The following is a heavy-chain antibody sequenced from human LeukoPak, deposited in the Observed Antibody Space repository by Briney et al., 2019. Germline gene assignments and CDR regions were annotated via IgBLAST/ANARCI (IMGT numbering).Heavy chain of an antibody. Sequence: PGGSLRLSCGASGFTFSAHAMNWVRQAPGREMQWVSSITDTTGNTYVADSVKGRFTISRDNSRSTLYLQMTSLRTEDTAIYYCARGTLGTCTGARCYSFDSWGQGALVIVSS. CDR2: ITDTTGNT. J-gene: IGHJ4*02. V-gene: IGHV3-23*01. D-gene: IGHD2-8*02. CDR3: ARGTLGTCTGARCYSFDS. CDR1: GFTFSAHA.